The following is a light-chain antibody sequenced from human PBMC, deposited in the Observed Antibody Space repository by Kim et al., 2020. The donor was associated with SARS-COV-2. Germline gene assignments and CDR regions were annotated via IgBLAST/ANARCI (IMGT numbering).Light chain of an antibody. CDR2: EGS. CDR3: CSYAGSSTWV. V-gene: IGLV2-23*01. CDR1: SSDIGSYNL. Sequence: GQSITISCTGTSSDIGSYNLVSWYQQHPGKAPKLMIYEGSKRPSGVSNRFSGSKSGNTAFLTISGLQAEDEADYYCCSYAGSSTWVFGGGTKLTVL. J-gene: IGLJ3*02.